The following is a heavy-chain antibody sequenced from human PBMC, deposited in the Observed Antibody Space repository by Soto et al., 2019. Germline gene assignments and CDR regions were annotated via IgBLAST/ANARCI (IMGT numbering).Heavy chain of an antibody. J-gene: IGHJ6*03. V-gene: IGHV3-48*01. CDR3: ARVFRVPAAMSYYYYYMDV. CDR2: ISSSSSTI. Sequence: GGSLRLSCAASGFTFSSYSMNWVRQAPGKGLEWVSYISSSSSTIYYADSVKGRFTISRDNAKNSLYLQMNSLRAEDTAVYYCARVFRVPAAMSYYYYYMDVWGKGTTVTVSS. D-gene: IGHD2-2*01. CDR1: GFTFSSYS.